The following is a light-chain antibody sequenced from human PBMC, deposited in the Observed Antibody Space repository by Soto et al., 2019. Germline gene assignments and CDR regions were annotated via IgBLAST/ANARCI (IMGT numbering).Light chain of an antibody. Sequence: QSVLTQPPSVSGAPGQRVTISYTGSSSNIGAGYDVHWYQQLPGTAPKLLIYANKNRPAGVPDRFSASKSGTSASLAITGLQAEDEADYYCQSYDTSPSGYVFGTGTKLTVL. V-gene: IGLV1-40*01. CDR2: ANK. CDR3: QSYDTSPSGYV. J-gene: IGLJ1*01. CDR1: SSNIGAGYD.